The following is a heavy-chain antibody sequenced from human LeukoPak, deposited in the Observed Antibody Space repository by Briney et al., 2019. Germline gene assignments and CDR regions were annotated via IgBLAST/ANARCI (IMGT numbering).Heavy chain of an antibody. CDR2: INYSGIT. J-gene: IGHJ6*03. D-gene: IGHD4-17*01. CDR3: ASRTVTTRFYYYYYMDV. V-gene: IGHV4-39*07. CDR1: GGSISTRNYY. Sequence: SETLSLTCTVSGGSISTRNYYWGWIRQPPGKGLEWISSINYSGITYYNPSLKSRVTISVDTSKNQFSLKLSSVTAADTAVYYCASRTVTTRFYYYYYMDVWGKGTTVTVSS.